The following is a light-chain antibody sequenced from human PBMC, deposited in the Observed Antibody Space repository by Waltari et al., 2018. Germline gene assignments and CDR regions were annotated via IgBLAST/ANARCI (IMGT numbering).Light chain of an antibody. Sequence: VMNQSPLSLSVTLGEPASISCTSSQRLLHTNGHYYLDWYLQKPGQSPQLLIYAASNRAPGVADRFSGSGSGRDFTLTISRVEADDFGTYFCMQALQTWTFGQGTKVDMK. V-gene: IGKV2-28*01. CDR1: QRLLHTNGHYY. CDR2: AAS. J-gene: IGKJ1*01. CDR3: MQALQTWT.